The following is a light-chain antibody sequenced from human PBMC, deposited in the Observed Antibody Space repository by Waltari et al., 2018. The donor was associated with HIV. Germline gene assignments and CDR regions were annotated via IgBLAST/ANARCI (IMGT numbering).Light chain of an antibody. CDR3: QQYNEWPRT. CDR1: QSVSNN. CDR2: GPS. V-gene: IGKV3-15*01. J-gene: IGKJ1*01. Sequence: EIVMTQSPDTLSVSPGERATLSCRAGQSVSNNLAWYQQKPGQAPRLLIYGPSTRATGTPARFSASGSGTEFTLTISSLQSEDFAIYYCQQYNEWPRTFGQGTKVEIK.